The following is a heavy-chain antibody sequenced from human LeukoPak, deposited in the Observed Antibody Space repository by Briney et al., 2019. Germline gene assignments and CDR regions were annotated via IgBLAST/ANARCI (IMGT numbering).Heavy chain of an antibody. D-gene: IGHD2-2*01. CDR1: GYSFTSYW. CDR3: ARLAEYCSSTSCNLDY. V-gene: IGHV5-51*01. CDR2: IYPGDSDT. J-gene: IGHJ4*02. Sequence: GESLKSSCKGSGYSFTSYWIGWVRQMPGKGLEWMGIIYPGDSDTRYSPSFQGQVTISVDKSISTAYLQWSSLKASDTAMYYCARLAEYCSSTSCNLDYWGQGTLVTVSS.